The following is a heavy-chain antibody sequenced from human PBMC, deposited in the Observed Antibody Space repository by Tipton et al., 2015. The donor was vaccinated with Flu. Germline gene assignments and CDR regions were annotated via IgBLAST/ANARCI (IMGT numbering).Heavy chain of an antibody. CDR1: GFSFSDAW. CDR2: IKSKIEGGTT. D-gene: IGHD2/OR15-2a*01. Sequence: SLGLSCAASGFSFSDAWMTWVRQAPGKGLEWVGRIKSKIEGGTTDYAAPVKGRFTISRDDSKNTVCLQMNSLKTEDSAMYYCKVLYPLISPHWFDPWGQGTLVTVSS. V-gene: IGHV3-15*01. CDR3: KVLYPLISPHWFDP. J-gene: IGHJ5*02.